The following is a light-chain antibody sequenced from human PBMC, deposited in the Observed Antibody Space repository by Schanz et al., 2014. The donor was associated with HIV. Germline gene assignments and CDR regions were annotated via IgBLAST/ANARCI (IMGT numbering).Light chain of an antibody. Sequence: DIQMTQSPSTLSASVGGRVSITCRTSQSISSWMAWYQQKPGKAPKLLIYKASKLQSGVSSRFSGSGSGKEFTLTISSLQPEDSATYYCQQYNTHSPVYTFGQGTRLEIK. J-gene: IGKJ2*01. V-gene: IGKV1-5*03. CDR2: KAS. CDR3: QQYNTHSPVYT. CDR1: QSISSW.